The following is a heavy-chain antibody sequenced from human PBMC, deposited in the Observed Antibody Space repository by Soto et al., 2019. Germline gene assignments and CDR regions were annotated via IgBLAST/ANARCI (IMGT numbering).Heavy chain of an antibody. CDR2: ITNSGDDT. CDR3: TKEAPTTDEGLHY. CDR1: GFTFKNYA. J-gene: IGHJ4*02. Sequence: EVHLLESGGGLAQPGGSLRLSCEASGFTFKNYAMTWVRQAPGKGLVWVSTITNSGDDTYYADSVKGRFTISRDQSKNTLFLQMNSLRADDTAVYYCTKEAPTTDEGLHYWGQGTLVTVSS. D-gene: IGHD4-17*01. V-gene: IGHV3-23*01.